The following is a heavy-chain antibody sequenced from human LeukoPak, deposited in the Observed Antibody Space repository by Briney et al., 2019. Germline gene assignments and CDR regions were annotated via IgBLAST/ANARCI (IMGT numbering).Heavy chain of an antibody. V-gene: IGHV3-53*01. CDR1: GFTVSTNY. CDR3: ARVGDHYHWYFDL. CDR2: LYSGGTT. Sequence: GESLTLSCEASGFTVSTNYMNWVRQAPGKGLEWVSFLYSGGTTYYADSVKGRFTVSRDSSKNTFYLHINSLRAEDTDVYYCARVGDHYHWYFDLWGRGTPVTASS. J-gene: IGHJ2*01. D-gene: IGHD3-10*01.